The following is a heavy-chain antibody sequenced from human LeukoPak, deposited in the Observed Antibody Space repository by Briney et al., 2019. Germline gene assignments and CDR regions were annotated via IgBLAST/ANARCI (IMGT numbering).Heavy chain of an antibody. CDR3: ARVSRYSYGFGYAFDI. CDR1: GYTFTSYG. J-gene: IGHJ3*02. Sequence: ASVKVSCKAYGYTFTSYGISWVRQAPGQGREWMGWISAYNGNTNYAQKLQGRVTMTTDTSTSTAYMELRSLRSDDTAVYYCARVSRYSYGFGYAFDIWGQGTMVTVSS. D-gene: IGHD5-18*01. V-gene: IGHV1-18*01. CDR2: ISAYNGNT.